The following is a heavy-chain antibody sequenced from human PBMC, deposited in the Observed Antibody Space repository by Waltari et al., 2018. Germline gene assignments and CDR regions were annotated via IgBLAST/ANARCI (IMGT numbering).Heavy chain of an antibody. J-gene: IGHJ4*02. D-gene: IGHD6-13*01. Sequence: QLQLQESGPGLVKPSETLSLTCTVSGGSISSSSYYWGWIRQPPGKGLEWIGSIYYSGSTYYNPSLKSRVTISVDTSKNQFSLKPSSVTAADTAVYYCARAAAAGHFDYWGQGTLVTVSS. CDR3: ARAAAAGHFDY. CDR1: GGSISSSSYY. V-gene: IGHV4-39*07. CDR2: IYYSGST.